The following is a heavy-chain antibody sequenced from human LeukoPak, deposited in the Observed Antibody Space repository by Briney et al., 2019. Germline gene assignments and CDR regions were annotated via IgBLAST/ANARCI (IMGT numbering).Heavy chain of an antibody. CDR2: ISPSGST. J-gene: IGHJ6*03. CDR3: ATRPTPPYYYYYMDV. Sequence: SETLSLTCTVSGGSISHYYWSWIRQSAGKGLEWVGRISPSGSTNYNPSLKSRLTMSLDTSKSQFSLRLSSVTAADTAVYYCATRPTPPYYYYYMDVWGKGTTVTVSS. V-gene: IGHV4-4*07. D-gene: IGHD4-23*01. CDR1: GGSISHYY.